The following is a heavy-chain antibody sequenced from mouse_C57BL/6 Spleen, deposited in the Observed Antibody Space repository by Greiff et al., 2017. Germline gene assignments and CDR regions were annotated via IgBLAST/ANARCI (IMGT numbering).Heavy chain of an antibody. J-gene: IGHJ4*01. V-gene: IGHV1-15*01. D-gene: IGHD2-2*01. Sequence: VKLQESGAELVRPGASVTLSCKASGYTFTDYEMHWVKQTPVHGLEWIGAIDPETGGTAYNQKFKGKAILTADKSSSTAYMELRSLTSEDSAVYYCTRWGYDEDYWGQGTSVTVSS. CDR2: IDPETGGT. CDR3: TRWGYDEDY. CDR1: GYTFTDYE.